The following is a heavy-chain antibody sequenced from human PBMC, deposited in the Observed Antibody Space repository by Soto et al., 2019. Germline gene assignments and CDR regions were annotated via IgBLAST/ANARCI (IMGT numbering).Heavy chain of an antibody. Sequence: EAQLVESGGGLVKPGGSLRLSCAASGFTISNAWMNWVRQAPGKGLEWVGRIKTNGEGGTTDYAAPVKGRFVISRDDSKNTLYLQMNSLRPDDTAVYYCTSVSVEGVWGQGTTVTVSS. V-gene: IGHV3-15*07. J-gene: IGHJ6*02. D-gene: IGHD2-15*01. CDR3: TSVSVEGV. CDR1: GFTISNAW. CDR2: IKTNGEGGTT.